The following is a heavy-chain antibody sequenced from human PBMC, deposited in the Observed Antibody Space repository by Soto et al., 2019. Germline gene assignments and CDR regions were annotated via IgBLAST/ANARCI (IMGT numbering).Heavy chain of an antibody. J-gene: IGHJ4*02. V-gene: IGHV3-23*01. Sequence: EVQLLESGGGLVQPGGSLRLSCAASGFTFSSYAMSWVRQAPGKGLEWVSAISGSGGSTYYADSVKGRFTISRDNSTTPMYLQMKSLRAEDTAVYYCAYSRTPFDYWGQGTLVTVSS. CDR3: AYSRTPFDY. CDR1: GFTFSSYA. D-gene: IGHD6-13*01. CDR2: ISGSGGST.